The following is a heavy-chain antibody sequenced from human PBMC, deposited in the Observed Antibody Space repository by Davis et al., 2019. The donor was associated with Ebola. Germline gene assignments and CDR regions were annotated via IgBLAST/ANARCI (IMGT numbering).Heavy chain of an antibody. V-gene: IGHV1-46*01. Sequence: GESLKISCKASGYTFTGYYMHWVRQAPGQGLEWMGIINPSGGSTSYAQKFQGRVTMTRDTSTSTVYMELSSLRSEDTAVYYCARGGYYDILTGFQGGMDVWGQGTTVTVSS. CDR3: ARGGYYDILTGFQGGMDV. J-gene: IGHJ6*02. CDR2: INPSGGST. D-gene: IGHD3-9*01. CDR1: GYTFTGYY.